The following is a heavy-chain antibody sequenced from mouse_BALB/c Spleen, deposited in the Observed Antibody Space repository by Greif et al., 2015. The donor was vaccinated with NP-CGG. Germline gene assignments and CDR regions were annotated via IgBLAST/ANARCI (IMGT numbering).Heavy chain of an antibody. J-gene: IGHJ4*01. D-gene: IGHD4-1*01. CDR2: IYPGDGDT. CDR3: ARGGELGDYAMDY. Sequence: QVQLKQPGPELVKPGASVKISCKASGYAFSSSWMNWVKQRPGQGLEWIGRIYPGDGDTNYNGKFKGKATLTADKSSSTAYMQLSSLTSVDSAVYFCARGGELGDYAMDYWGQGTSVTVSS. CDR1: GYAFSSSW. V-gene: IGHV1-82*01.